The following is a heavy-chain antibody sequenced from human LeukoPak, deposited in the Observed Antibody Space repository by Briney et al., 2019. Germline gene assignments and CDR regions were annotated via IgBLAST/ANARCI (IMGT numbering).Heavy chain of an antibody. D-gene: IGHD3-22*01. V-gene: IGHV3-23*01. J-gene: IGHJ4*02. Sequence: GGSLRLSCAASGFTFSSYAMSWVRQAPGKGLEWVSAISGSGGNTYYADSVKGRFTISRDNSKNTLYLQMNSLRAEDTAVYYCAKDSSGYYSPIDYWGQGTLVTVSS. CDR1: GFTFSSYA. CDR3: AKDSSGYYSPIDY. CDR2: ISGSGGNT.